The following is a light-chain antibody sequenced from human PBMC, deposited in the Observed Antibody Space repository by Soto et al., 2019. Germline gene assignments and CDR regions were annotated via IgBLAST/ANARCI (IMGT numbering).Light chain of an antibody. CDR3: SSYTSSSTPHVV. Sequence: SVLTEPASVSGSPGQSITISCTGTSSDVGGYNYVSWYQQHPGKAPKLMIYDVSNRPSGVSNRFSGSKSGNTASLTISGLQAEDEADYYCSSYTSSSTPHVVFGGGTKVTVL. CDR2: DVS. CDR1: SSDVGGYNY. J-gene: IGLJ2*01. V-gene: IGLV2-14*01.